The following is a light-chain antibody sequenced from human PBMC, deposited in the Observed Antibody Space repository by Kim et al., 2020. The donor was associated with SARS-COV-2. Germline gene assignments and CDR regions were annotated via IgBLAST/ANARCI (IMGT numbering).Light chain of an antibody. CDR1: QSVDDN. CDR3: QQYKNWPPNT. CDR2: GAS. J-gene: IGKJ2*01. Sequence: VSPGERATLPCSASQSVDDNLAWYPHKPGQAPRPLIYGASTRATGIPARFSGGGSGTEFTLTISSMQSEDFAVYYCQQYKNWPPNTFGQGTKLEI. V-gene: IGKV3-15*01.